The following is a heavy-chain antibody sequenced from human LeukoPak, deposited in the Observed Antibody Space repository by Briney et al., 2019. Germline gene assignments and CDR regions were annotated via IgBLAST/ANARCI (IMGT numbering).Heavy chain of an antibody. Sequence: SETLSLTCTVSGGSISSYYWSWIRQPPGKGLEWIGYIYYSGSTNYNPSLKSRVTIPVDTSKNQFSLKLSSVTAADTAVYYCARSQYSSSLHGMDVWGQGTTVTVSS. CDR3: ARSQYSSSLHGMDV. J-gene: IGHJ6*02. D-gene: IGHD6-13*01. V-gene: IGHV4-59*01. CDR2: IYYSGST. CDR1: GGSISSYY.